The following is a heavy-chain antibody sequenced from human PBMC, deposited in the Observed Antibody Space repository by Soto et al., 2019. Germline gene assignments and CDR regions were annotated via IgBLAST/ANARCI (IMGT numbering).Heavy chain of an antibody. CDR1: GDTFSSYT. J-gene: IGHJ4*02. Sequence: QVELVQSGAEVKKPGSSVKVSCKVAGDTFSSYTISWVRQAPGQGLEWMGRIIPILGIANYAQKFQGRVTITADKSTSTAYMELSSLRSEDTAVYYCVRALAKGVAVAGQDYWGQGTLVTVSS. CDR3: VRALAKGVAVAGQDY. CDR2: IIPILGIA. D-gene: IGHD6-19*01. V-gene: IGHV1-69*02.